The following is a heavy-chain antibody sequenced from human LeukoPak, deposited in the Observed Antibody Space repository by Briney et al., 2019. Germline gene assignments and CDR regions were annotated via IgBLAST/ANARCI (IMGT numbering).Heavy chain of an antibody. D-gene: IGHD6-19*01. Sequence: SETLSLTCTVSGYSISSGYYWGWIRQPPGKGLEWIGRIYTSGSTNYNPSLKSRVTMSVDTSKNQFSLKLSSVTAADTAVYYCARCSSGWRKTYYYYYYMDVWGKGTTVTISS. CDR3: ARCSSGWRKTYYYYYYMDV. CDR2: IYTSGST. CDR1: GYSISSGYY. V-gene: IGHV4-38-2*02. J-gene: IGHJ6*03.